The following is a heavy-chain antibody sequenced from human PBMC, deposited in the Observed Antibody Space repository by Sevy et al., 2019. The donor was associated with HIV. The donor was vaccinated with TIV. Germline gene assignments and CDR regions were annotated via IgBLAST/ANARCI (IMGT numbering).Heavy chain of an antibody. CDR2: IYYSGST. CDR1: GGSVSSGSYY. D-gene: IGHD3-10*01. Sequence: SETLSLTCTVSGGSVSSGSYYWSWIRQPPGKGLEWIGYIYYSGSTNYNPSLNSRVTILVDTSKNQFSLKLSSVTAEDTAVYYCARDIPHYYSSGSYYRWFDPWGQGTLVTVSS. J-gene: IGHJ5*02. V-gene: IGHV4-61*01. CDR3: ARDIPHYYSSGSYYRWFDP.